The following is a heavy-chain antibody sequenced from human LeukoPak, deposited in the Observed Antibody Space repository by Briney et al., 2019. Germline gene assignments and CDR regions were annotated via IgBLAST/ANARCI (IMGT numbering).Heavy chain of an antibody. CDR3: ARAPAIGKFDY. D-gene: IGHD1-14*01. CDR1: GFTFSSYA. J-gene: IGHJ4*02. CDR2: IKQDGSEK. V-gene: IGHV3-7*01. Sequence: PGRSLRLSCAASGFTFSSYAMHWVRQAPGKGLEWVANIKQDGSEKYYVDSVKGRFTISRDNAKNSLYLQMNSLRAEDTAVYYCARAPAIGKFDYWGQGTLVTVSS.